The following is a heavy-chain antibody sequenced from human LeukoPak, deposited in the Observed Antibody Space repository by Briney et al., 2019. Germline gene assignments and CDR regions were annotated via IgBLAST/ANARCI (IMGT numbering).Heavy chain of an antibody. CDR1: GITFSSFG. V-gene: IGHV3-30*18. CDR2: ISYDGNNK. D-gene: IGHD3-10*01. CDR3: AKDRYYYGSGTYPLDY. Sequence: GGALRLSCAASGITFSSFGMHWALQAPGKGLEWRAIISYDGNNKYYADSVKRRFTISRDNSKNTVYLQMNSLRAEDTAVYYCAKDRYYYGSGTYPLDYWGQGTLVTVSS. J-gene: IGHJ4*02.